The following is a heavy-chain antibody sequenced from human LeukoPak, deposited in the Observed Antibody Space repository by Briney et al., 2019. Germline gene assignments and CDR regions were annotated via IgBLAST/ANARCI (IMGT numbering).Heavy chain of an antibody. CDR3: ASRSSYFDY. Sequence: SETLSHTCAVSGYSISSGYYWGWIRQPPGKGLEWIGSIYHSGSTYYNPSLKSRVTISVDTSKNQLSLKLSSVTAADTAVYYCASRSSYFDYWGQGTLVTVSS. CDR1: GYSISSGYY. J-gene: IGHJ4*02. CDR2: IYHSGST. V-gene: IGHV4-38-2*01.